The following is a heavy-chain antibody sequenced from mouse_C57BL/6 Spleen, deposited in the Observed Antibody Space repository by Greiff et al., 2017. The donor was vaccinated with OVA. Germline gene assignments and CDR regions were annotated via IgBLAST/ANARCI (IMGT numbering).Heavy chain of an antibody. V-gene: IGHV1-15*01. Sequence: VQLQQSGAELVRPGASVTLSCKASGYTFTDYEMHWVKQTPVHGLEWIGAIDPETGGTAYNQKFKGKAILTADKSSSTASMELRSLTSEDSAVYYCTRRDYYGSRRGAMDDWGQGTSVTVSS. CDR2: IDPETGGT. D-gene: IGHD1-1*01. J-gene: IGHJ4*01. CDR1: GYTFTDYE. CDR3: TRRDYYGSRRGAMDD.